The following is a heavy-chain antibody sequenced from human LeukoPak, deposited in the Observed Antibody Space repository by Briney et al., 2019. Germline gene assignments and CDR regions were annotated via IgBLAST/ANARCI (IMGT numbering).Heavy chain of an antibody. CDR2: ISGSGGST. J-gene: IGHJ6*02. CDR1: GFTFSSCA. CDR3: AAGSGSYNYYYYGMDV. Sequence: GGSLRLSCAASGFTFSSCAMTWVGQAPGRGLGGASAISGSGGSTYYADSVKGRFTISRDNSKNTLYLQMNSLRAEDTAVYYCAAGSGSYNYYYYGMDVWGQGTTVTVSS. D-gene: IGHD1-26*01. V-gene: IGHV3-23*01.